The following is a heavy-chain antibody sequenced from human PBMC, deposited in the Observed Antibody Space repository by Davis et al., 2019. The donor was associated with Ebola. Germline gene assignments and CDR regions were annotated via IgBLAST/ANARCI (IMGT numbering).Heavy chain of an antibody. CDR3: AKDTDKLDSRGYYLLPYGMDV. V-gene: IGHV3-30*02. Sequence: SVKGRFTISRDNSKNTLYLQMNSLRAEDTAIYYCAKDTDKLDSRGYYLLPYGMDVWGQGTTVTVSS. D-gene: IGHD3-22*01. J-gene: IGHJ6*02.